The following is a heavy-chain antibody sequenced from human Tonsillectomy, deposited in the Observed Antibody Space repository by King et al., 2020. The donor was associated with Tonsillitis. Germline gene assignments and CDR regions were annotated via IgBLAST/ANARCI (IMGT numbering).Heavy chain of an antibody. V-gene: IGHV3-66*01. J-gene: IGHJ6*02. CDR1: GFTVSSNY. D-gene: IGHD6-25*01. Sequence: VQLVESGGGLVQPGGSLRLSCAASGFTVSSNYMTWVRQAPGKGLEWVSVIYSGDSTYYADSLQDRFTISRDNSKNTLYRQMNSLRGEDTAVYYCALAASWRLHYCMDVWGQGSTVTVSS. CDR2: IYSGDST. CDR3: ALAASWRLHYCMDV.